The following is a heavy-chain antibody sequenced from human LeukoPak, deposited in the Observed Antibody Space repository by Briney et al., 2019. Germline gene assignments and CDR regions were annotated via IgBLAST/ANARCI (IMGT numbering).Heavy chain of an antibody. CDR2: INHSGST. Sequence: PSETLSLTCAVYGVSFSGYYWSWIRQPPGKGLEWIGEINHSGSTNYNPSLKSRVTISVDTSKNQFSLKLSSVTAADTAVYYCATQSYYYDGSGYYYWFDPWGQGTLVTVSS. D-gene: IGHD3-22*01. CDR3: ATQSYYYDGSGYYYWFDP. J-gene: IGHJ5*02. V-gene: IGHV4-34*01. CDR1: GVSFSGYY.